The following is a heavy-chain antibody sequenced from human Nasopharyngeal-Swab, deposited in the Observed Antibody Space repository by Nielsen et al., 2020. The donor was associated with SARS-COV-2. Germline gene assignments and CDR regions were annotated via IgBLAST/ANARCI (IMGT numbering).Heavy chain of an antibody. J-gene: IGHJ4*02. Sequence: ASVKVSCKASGYTFTSYYMHWVRQAPGQGLEWMGIINPSGGSTSYAQKFQGRVTITADKSTSTAYMELSSLRSEDTAVYYCAKIPGIAVAPLDYWGQGTLVTVSS. D-gene: IGHD6-19*01. CDR1: GYTFTSYY. V-gene: IGHV1-46*01. CDR2: INPSGGST. CDR3: AKIPGIAVAPLDY.